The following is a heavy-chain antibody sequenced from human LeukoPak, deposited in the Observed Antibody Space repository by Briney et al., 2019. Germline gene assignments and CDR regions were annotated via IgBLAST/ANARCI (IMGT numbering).Heavy chain of an antibody. Sequence: GGSLRPSCAASGFTFSSYSMNWVRQAPGKGLEWVSSISSSSSSYIYYADSVKGRFTISRDNAKNSLYLQMNSLRAEDTAVYYCARDERKWNFDYWGQGTLVTVSS. CDR1: GFTFSSYS. V-gene: IGHV3-21*01. D-gene: IGHD2-8*01. CDR3: ARDERKWNFDY. J-gene: IGHJ4*02. CDR2: ISSSSSSYI.